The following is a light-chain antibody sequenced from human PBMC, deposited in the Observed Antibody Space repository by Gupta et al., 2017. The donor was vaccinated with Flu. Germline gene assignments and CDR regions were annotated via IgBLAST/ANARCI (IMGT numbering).Light chain of an antibody. V-gene: IGLV2-14*01. CDR3: SSYTSSSTLEV. CDR2: EFI. Sequence: QSTLTQPASVSGSPGQSITISCTGTSSDVGGYNYVSWYQQHPCKAPKLMIYEFINRPSGVSNRFSGSKPGNTASLTIVGLQAEDEADYYCSSYTSSSTLEVFGGGTKLTVL. J-gene: IGLJ3*02. CDR1: SSDVGGYNY.